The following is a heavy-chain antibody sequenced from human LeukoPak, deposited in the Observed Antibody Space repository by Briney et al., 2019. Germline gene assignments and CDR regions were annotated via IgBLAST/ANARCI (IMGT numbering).Heavy chain of an antibody. D-gene: IGHD4-17*01. CDR2: IYYSGST. CDR3: AREDLYGDYA. CDR1: GGSISSYY. V-gene: IGHV4-59*12. Sequence: SETLSLTCTVSGGSISSYYWSWIRQPPGKGLEWIGYIYYSGSTNYNPSLKSRVTISVDTSKNQFSLKLSSVTAADTAVYYCAREDLYGDYAWGQGTLVTVSS. J-gene: IGHJ5*02.